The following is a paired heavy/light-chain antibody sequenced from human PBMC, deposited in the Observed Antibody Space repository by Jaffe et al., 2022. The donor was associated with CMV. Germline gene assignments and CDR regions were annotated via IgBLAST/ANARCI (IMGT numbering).Light chain of an antibody. Sequence: QSALTQPASVSGSPGQSITISCTGTSSDVGSYKLVSWYQQYPGKAPKVVIYEVNKRPSGVSDRFSGSKSGNTASLTISGLQGEDEANYYCSSYAGSNIFVRFGGGTKLTVL. V-gene: IGLV2-23*02. CDR3: SSYAGSNIFVR. CDR1: SSDVGSYKL. J-gene: IGLJ2*01. CDR2: EVN.
Heavy chain of an antibody. CDR2: LYYSGSP. CDR3: VKGRRGRLGELSSTFEY. D-gene: IGHD3-16*02. V-gene: IGHV4-61*01. CDR1: GVSVTSGSHC. J-gene: IGHJ4*02. Sequence: QVQLQESGPGLVKPSETLSLTCTVSGVSVTSGSHCWSWIRQPPGKGLEWIGYLYYSGSPNYNSSLKSRVTMSLDTSKSQVSLTLTSVTAADTAVYYCVKGRRGRLGELSSTFEYWGQGALVTVSS.